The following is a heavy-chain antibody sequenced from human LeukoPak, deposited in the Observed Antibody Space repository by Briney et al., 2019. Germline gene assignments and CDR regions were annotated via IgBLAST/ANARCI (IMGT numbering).Heavy chain of an antibody. CDR1: GGSFSGYY. V-gene: IGHV4-34*01. CDR3: ARREYCGGDCYSDY. CDR2: INHSGST. Sequence: PSETLSLTCAVYGGSFSGYYWSWIRQPPGKGLEWIGEINHSGSTNYNPSLKSRVTISVDTSKNQFSLKLSSVTAADTAVYYCARREYCGGDCYSDYWGQGTLVTVSS. D-gene: IGHD2-21*02. J-gene: IGHJ4*02.